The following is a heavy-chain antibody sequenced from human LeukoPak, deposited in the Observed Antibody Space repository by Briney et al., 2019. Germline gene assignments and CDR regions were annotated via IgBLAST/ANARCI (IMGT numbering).Heavy chain of an antibody. Sequence: ASVKVSCMASGYTFTSYYMHWVRQAPGQGLEWMGIINPSGGSTSYAQKFQGRVTMTRDTSTSTVYMELSSLRSEDTAVYYCARGGAVGDGYNPFDYWGQGTLVTVSS. D-gene: IGHD5-24*01. V-gene: IGHV1-46*01. CDR3: ARGGAVGDGYNPFDY. J-gene: IGHJ4*02. CDR1: GYTFTSYY. CDR2: INPSGGST.